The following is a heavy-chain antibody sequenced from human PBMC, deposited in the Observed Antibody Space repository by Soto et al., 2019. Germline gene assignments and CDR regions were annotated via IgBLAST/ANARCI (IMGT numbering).Heavy chain of an antibody. D-gene: IGHD6-19*01. Sequence: QLEQSGGEVKKPGSSVKVSCTASRVAFSKFIVTWVRQAPGLGLEWVGGIIPIFGTANYAQKFQGRVTITADESTSTSCMEVNNLRSEDTAVYYCAKVRYSSPMGYYYGMDVWGQGTTITDSS. CDR2: IIPIFGTA. V-gene: IGHV1-69*01. J-gene: IGHJ6*02. CDR3: AKVRYSSPMGYYYGMDV. CDR1: RVAFSKFI.